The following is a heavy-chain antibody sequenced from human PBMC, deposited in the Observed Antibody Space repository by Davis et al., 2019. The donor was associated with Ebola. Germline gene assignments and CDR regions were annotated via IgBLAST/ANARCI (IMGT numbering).Heavy chain of an antibody. CDR2: MNPHSGDT. V-gene: IGHV1-8*01. D-gene: IGHD1-26*01. J-gene: IGHJ5*02. Sequence: ASVNVSCKASGYTFTSYDITWVRQATGQGLEWMGWMNPHSGDTGYAKKFQGRVTMTRDTSITTAYMELSSLRSDDTAVYYCARGEYSGNNWFDPWGQGTLVTVSS. CDR1: GYTFTSYD. CDR3: ARGEYSGNNWFDP.